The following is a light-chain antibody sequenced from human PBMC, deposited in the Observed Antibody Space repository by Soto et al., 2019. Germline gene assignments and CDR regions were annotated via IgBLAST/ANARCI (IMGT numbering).Light chain of an antibody. CDR3: LQDHNYPRT. CDR1: QDIRNE. V-gene: IGKV1-6*01. Sequence: AIQMTPSPSSLSASVGDRVTITCRASQDIRNELGWYQQKPGKAPKARIYGVSNLQSGVPSRFSGSGSRTDFTLTISSPQPEDFAVYYCLQDHNYPRTFGEGTKVEIK. J-gene: IGKJ1*01. CDR2: GVS.